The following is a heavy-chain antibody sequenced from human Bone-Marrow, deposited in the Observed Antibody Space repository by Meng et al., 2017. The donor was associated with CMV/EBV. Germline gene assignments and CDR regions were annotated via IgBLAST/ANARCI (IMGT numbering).Heavy chain of an antibody. CDR2: IYPGDSDT. CDR1: GYSFTSYW. CDR3: ARHSDYYGSGSYSVDYYGMDV. J-gene: IGHJ6*02. D-gene: IGHD3-10*01. V-gene: IGHV5-51*01. Sequence: KVSCKGSGYSFTSYWIGWVRQMPGKGLEWMGIIYPGDSDTRYSPSFQGQVTISADKSISTAYLQWSSLKASDTAMYYCARHSDYYGSGSYSVDYYGMDVWGQGTTVTLSS.